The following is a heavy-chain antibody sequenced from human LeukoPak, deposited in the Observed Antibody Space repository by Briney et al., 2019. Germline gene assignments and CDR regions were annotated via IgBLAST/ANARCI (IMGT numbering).Heavy chain of an antibody. J-gene: IGHJ5*02. V-gene: IGHV4-4*07. CDR3: AREDVAVAWYNWFDP. D-gene: IGHD6-19*01. CDR1: GGSISSYY. Sequence: PSETLSLTCTVSGGSISSYYWSWIRQPAGKGLEWIGRIFTSGSTNYNPSLKSRVTISVDTSKNQFSLNLSSVSAADTAVYYCAREDVAVAWYNWFDPWGQGTLVTVSS. CDR2: IFTSGST.